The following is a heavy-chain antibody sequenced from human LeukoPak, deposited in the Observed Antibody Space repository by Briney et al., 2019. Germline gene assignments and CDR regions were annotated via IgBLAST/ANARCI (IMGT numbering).Heavy chain of an antibody. CDR1: GGSISSHY. CDR2: IYSSGST. Sequence: SETLSLTCTVSGGSISSHYWSWIRQPPGKGLEWIGYIYSSGSTNYNPSLKSRVTISVDTSKNQFSLKLSSVTAADTAVYYCARDLYDSSDYWGQGTLVTVSS. J-gene: IGHJ4*02. D-gene: IGHD3-22*01. V-gene: IGHV4-59*11. CDR3: ARDLYDSSDY.